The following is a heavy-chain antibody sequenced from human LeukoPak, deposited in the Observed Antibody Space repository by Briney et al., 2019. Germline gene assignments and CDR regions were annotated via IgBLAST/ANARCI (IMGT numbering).Heavy chain of an antibody. CDR1: SGSIMNHY. CDR3: ARDVRYASGWSTPES. V-gene: IGHV4-4*07. D-gene: IGHD6-19*01. J-gene: IGHJ5*02. Sequence: SETLSLTCTVSSGSIMNHYWSWLRQPAGKGLEWIGRIYSSGSANYSPSLKNRVSMSIDTSNNHFSLNLTSVTAADTALYFCARDVRYASGWSTPESWGQGTLVTVSS. CDR2: IYSSGSA.